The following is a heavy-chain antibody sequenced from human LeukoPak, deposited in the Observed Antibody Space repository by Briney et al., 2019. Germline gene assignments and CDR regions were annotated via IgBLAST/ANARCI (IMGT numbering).Heavy chain of an antibody. CDR1: GGSLSSYY. Sequence: PSETLSLTCTVSGGSLSSYYWTWIRQPPGKGLEWIGYIYYTGSTSYNPSLKSRVTISVQTSKNQFALKLSSVTAADTAVYYCARGLNRNDYGDYGYWGQGTLVTVSS. CDR2: IYYTGST. J-gene: IGHJ4*02. V-gene: IGHV4-59*01. D-gene: IGHD4-17*01. CDR3: ARGLNRNDYGDYGY.